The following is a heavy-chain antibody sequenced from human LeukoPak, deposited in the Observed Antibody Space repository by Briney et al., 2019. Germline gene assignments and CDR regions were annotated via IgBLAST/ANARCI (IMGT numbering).Heavy chain of an antibody. V-gene: IGHV3-74*01. J-gene: IGHJ4*02. CDR2: INSDGSRT. Sequence: GGSLRLSCAASKFSFSSYWMHWVRQAPGKGLVWVSRINSDGSRTNYADSVKGRFTISRDNAKNTLYLQMNSLRGEDTAVYYCVRGGVDYWGQGTLVTVSS. D-gene: IGHD3-16*01. CDR3: VRGGVDY. CDR1: KFSFSSYW.